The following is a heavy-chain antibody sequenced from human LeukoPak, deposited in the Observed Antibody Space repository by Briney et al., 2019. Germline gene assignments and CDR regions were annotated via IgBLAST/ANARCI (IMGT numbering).Heavy chain of an antibody. CDR2: ISAYNDNT. V-gene: IGHV1-18*01. J-gene: IGHJ4*02. CDR1: GYTFTSYG. D-gene: IGHD5-24*01. Sequence: GASVKVSCKASGYTFTSYGISWVRQAPGQGLERMGWISAYNDNTNYAQKLQGRVTMTTDTSTSTAYMELRSLRSDDTAVYYCARDWRDGYNYYFDYWGQGTLVTVSS. CDR3: ARDWRDGYNYYFDY.